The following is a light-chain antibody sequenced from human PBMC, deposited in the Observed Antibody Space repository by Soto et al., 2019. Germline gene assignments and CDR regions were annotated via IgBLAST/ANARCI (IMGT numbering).Light chain of an antibody. CDR3: SSYTTDISPYV. Sequence: QSVLTQPASVSGSPGQSITISCTGTSSDVGGYKYVSWYQQHPDKAPKLIIFEVSNRPSGVSNRFSGSKSGNTASLTISGLQAEDEADYYCSSYTTDISPYVFGTGTKLTVL. CDR2: EVS. CDR1: SSDVGGYKY. J-gene: IGLJ1*01. V-gene: IGLV2-14*01.